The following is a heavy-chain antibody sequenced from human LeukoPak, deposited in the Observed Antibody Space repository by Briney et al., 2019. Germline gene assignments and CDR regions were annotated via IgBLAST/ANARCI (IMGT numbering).Heavy chain of an antibody. V-gene: IGHV4-39*07. J-gene: IGHJ4*02. Sequence: SETLSLTCTVSGGSISSSSYYWGWIRQPPGKGLERIGSIYYSGSTYYNPSLKSRVTISVDTSKNQFSLKLSSVTAADTAVYYCATASRGTVTSAQKYYFDYWGQGTLVTVSS. CDR2: IYYSGST. CDR3: ATASRGTVTSAQKYYFDY. D-gene: IGHD4-17*01. CDR1: GGSISSSSYY.